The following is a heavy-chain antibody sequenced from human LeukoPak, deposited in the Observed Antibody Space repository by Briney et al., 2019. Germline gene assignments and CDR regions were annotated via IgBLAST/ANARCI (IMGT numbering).Heavy chain of an antibody. CDR3: ARGVRRWLQLGFDY. CDR1: GYTFTDYY. CDR2: INPNSGGT. Sequence: ASVKVSCKASGYTFTDYYMHWVRQAPGQGLEWMGWINPNSGGTNYAQNFQGRVTMTRDTSISTAFLELSSLRSDDTAVYYCARGVRRWLQLGFDYWGQGTLVTVSS. D-gene: IGHD5-24*01. V-gene: IGHV1-2*02. J-gene: IGHJ4*02.